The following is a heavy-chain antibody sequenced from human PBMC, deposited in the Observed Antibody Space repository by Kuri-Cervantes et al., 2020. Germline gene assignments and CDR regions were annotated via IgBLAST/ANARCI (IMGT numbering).Heavy chain of an antibody. D-gene: IGHD1-14*01. J-gene: IGHJ6*02. CDR3: ARGWNHTTTYYYYYGMDV. CDR2: SNAGNGNT. V-gene: IGHV1-3*02. Sequence: ASVKVSCKASGYTFTSYAMHWVRQAPGQRLEWMGWSNAGNGNTKYSQEFQGRVTITRDTSASTAYMELSSLRSEDMAVYYCARGWNHTTTYYYYYGMDVWGQGTTVTVSS. CDR1: GYTFTSYA.